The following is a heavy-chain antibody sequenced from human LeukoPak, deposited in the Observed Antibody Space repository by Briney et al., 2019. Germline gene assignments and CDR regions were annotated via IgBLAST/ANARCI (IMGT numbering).Heavy chain of an antibody. CDR3: ARDPSQLDYYYGMDV. CDR1: LFTFSSYG. Sequence: GRALRLSRAASLFTFSSYGMHWVRQAPGKGVERVAVIWYDGSNKYYADSVKGRFTISREISKNTLYLKMNSLRAENTAVYYCARDPSQLDYYYGMDVWRKGTTVTVS. D-gene: IGHD5-18*01. V-gene: IGHV3-33*01. CDR2: IWYDGSNK. J-gene: IGHJ6*01.